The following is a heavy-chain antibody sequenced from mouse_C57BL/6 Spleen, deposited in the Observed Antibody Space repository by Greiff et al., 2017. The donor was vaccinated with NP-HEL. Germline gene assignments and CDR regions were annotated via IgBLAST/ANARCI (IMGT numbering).Heavy chain of an antibody. CDR1: GFSLTSYG. J-gene: IGHJ3*01. CDR2: LWRGGST. Sequence: QVTLKVSGPGLVQPSQSLSITCTVSGFSLTSYGVHWVRQSPGKGLEWLGVLWRGGSTDYNAAFMSRLSITKDNSKSQVFFKMNSLQADDTAIYYCAKNSGGDYDGWFAYWGQGTLVTVSA. D-gene: IGHD2-4*01. CDR3: AKNSGGDYDGWFAY. V-gene: IGHV2-5*01.